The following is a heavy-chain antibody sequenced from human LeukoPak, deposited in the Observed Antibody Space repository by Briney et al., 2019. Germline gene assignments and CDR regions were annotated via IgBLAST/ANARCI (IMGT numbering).Heavy chain of an antibody. V-gene: IGHV3-30*04. D-gene: IGHD6-19*01. Sequence: GGSLRLSCTASGFTFTIYAMDWVRQAPGKGLEWVAVISYDGSNTYYADSVKGRFTISRDNSKNMLYLQMNSLRAEDTAVYYCAKGGSSGWRNWFDPWGQGTLVTVSS. CDR2: ISYDGSNT. J-gene: IGHJ5*02. CDR1: GFTFTIYA. CDR3: AKGGSSGWRNWFDP.